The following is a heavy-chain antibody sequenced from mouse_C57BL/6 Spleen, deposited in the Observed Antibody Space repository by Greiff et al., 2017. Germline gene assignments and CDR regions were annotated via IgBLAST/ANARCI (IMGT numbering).Heavy chain of an antibody. J-gene: IGHJ1*03. CDR2: ISAGGSYT. CDR1: GFTFSSYA. D-gene: IGHD1-1*01. CDR3: ARDPEGSSFYWYFDV. V-gene: IGHV5-4*01. Sequence: DVMLVESGGGLVKPGGSLTLSCAASGFTFSSYAMSWVRQTPEKRLEWVATISAGGSYTYYPDNVKGRFTISRDNAKNNLYLQMSHLKSEDTAMYYCARDPEGSSFYWYFDVWGTGTTVTVSS.